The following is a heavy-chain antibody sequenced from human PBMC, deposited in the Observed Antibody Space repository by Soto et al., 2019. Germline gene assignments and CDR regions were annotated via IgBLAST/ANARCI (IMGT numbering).Heavy chain of an antibody. D-gene: IGHD6-13*01. J-gene: IGHJ6*04. V-gene: IGHV1-3*01. CDR3: ARDFFLGAAAGTEPYYNYGMEV. CDR1: GYTFTSYA. CDR2: INAGNGNT. Sequence: ASVKVSCKASGYTFTSYAMHWVRQAPGQRLEWMGWINAGNGNTKYSQKFQGRVTITRDTSASTAYMELSSLRSEDTAVYYCARDFFLGAAAGTEPYYNYGMEVWGKGTTVTVSS.